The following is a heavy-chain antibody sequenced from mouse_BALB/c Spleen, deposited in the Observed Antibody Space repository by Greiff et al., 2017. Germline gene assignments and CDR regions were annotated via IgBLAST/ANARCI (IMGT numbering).Heavy chain of an antibody. D-gene: IGHD2-10*01. CDR3: ARDAYYGNLYWYFDV. CDR2: IYPGSGNT. Sequence: QVQLQQSGPELVKPGASVKISCKASGYTFTDYYINWVKQKPGQGLEWIGWIYPGSGNTKYNEKFKGKATLTVDTSSSTVYMQLSSLTSEDTAVYFWARDAYYGNLYWYFDVWGAGTTVTVSS. V-gene: IGHV1-84*02. J-gene: IGHJ1*01. CDR1: GYTFTDYY.